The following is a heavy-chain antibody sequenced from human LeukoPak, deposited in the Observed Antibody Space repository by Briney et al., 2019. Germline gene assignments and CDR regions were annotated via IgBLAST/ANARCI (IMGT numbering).Heavy chain of an antibody. D-gene: IGHD1-26*01. CDR2: INHSGRT. J-gene: IGHJ5*02. CDR3: AIRPDSRSLENWYDP. V-gene: IGHV4-34*01. Sequence: KTSETLSLTCAVYGGSFSGYYWSWIRQPPGKGLEWIGEINHSGRTNYNPSLKSRVTISVDTSKKQFSLKLTSVSAADTAVFYCAIRPDSRSLENWYDPWGQGTPVTVSS. CDR1: GGSFSGYY.